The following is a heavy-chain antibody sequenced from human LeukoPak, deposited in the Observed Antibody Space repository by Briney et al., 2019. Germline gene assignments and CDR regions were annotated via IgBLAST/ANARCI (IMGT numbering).Heavy chain of an antibody. CDR1: EYXFINDG. V-gene: IGHV1-18*01. J-gene: IGHJ4*02. CDR3: ARDRDVLRYFDPLYYFDY. Sequence: ASVKVSCKASEYXFINDGIAWVRQAPGQGLEWMGWISPYNGNTNYAQKFQGRVTVTTDAPTSTAYMELRSLRSDDTAVYYCARDRDVLRYFDPLYYFDYWGQGTLVTVSS. D-gene: IGHD3-9*01. CDR2: ISPYNGNT.